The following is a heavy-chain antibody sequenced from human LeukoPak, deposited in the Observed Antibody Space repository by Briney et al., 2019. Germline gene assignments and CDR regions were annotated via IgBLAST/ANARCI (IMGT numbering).Heavy chain of an antibody. CDR3: ASTGDIGYCSSTSCCFDY. CDR1: SFTVSSIY. J-gene: IGHJ4*02. CDR2: IYRGGIT. V-gene: IGHV3-53*01. D-gene: IGHD2-2*01. Sequence: GGCLRLSCAASSFTVSSIYTTWVRQAPGEGLGCVSVIYRGGITYYAVCVKGRFTTSRNNSKNTLYLQMNSLRAEDTAVYFCASTGDIGYCSSTSCCFDYGGQGILVTVSS.